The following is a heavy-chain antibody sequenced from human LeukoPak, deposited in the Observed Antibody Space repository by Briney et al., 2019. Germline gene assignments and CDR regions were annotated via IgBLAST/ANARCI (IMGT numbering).Heavy chain of an antibody. V-gene: IGHV3-30-3*01. D-gene: IGHD3-3*01. CDR1: GFTFSSYA. J-gene: IGHJ2*01. Sequence: GEFLRLSCAASGFTFSSYAMHWVRQAPGKGLEWVAVISYDGSNKYYADSVKGRFTISRDNSKNTLFLQMNSLRAEDTAVYYCARAPEWVLCWYFDLWGRGTVVTVSS. CDR2: ISYDGSNK. CDR3: ARAPEWVLCWYFDL.